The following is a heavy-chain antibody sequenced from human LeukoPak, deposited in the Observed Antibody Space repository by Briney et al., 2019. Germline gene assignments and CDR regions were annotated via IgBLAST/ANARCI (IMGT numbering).Heavy chain of an antibody. V-gene: IGHV3-23*01. CDR2: ISGSGGST. Sequence: GGSLRLSCAASGFTFSSYAMSWVRQAPGKGLEWVSAISGSGGSTYYADSVKGRFTISRDNSKNTLHLQMNSLRAEDTAVYYCAKGARRITMVRPFDYWGQGTLVTVSS. D-gene: IGHD3-10*01. J-gene: IGHJ4*02. CDR3: AKGARRITMVRPFDY. CDR1: GFTFSSYA.